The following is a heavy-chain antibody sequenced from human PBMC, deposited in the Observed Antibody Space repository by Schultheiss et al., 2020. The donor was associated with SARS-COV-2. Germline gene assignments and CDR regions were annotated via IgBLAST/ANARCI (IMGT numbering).Heavy chain of an antibody. Sequence: SETLSLTCAVYGGSFSGYYWGWIRQPPGKGLEWIGRIYTSGSTNYNPSLKSRVTMSVDTSKNQFSLKLSSVTAADTAVYYCARGWVYCSSTSCNYWFDPWGQGTLVTVSS. CDR2: IYTSGST. CDR1: GGSFSGYY. D-gene: IGHD2-2*01. V-gene: IGHV4-59*10. CDR3: ARGWVYCSSTSCNYWFDP. J-gene: IGHJ5*02.